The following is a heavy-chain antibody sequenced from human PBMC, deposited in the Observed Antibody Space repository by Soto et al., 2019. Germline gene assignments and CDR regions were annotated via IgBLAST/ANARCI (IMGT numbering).Heavy chain of an antibody. CDR1: GASISSGGYY. Sequence: GASISSGGYYWSWIRQYPGKGLEWIGYIYYSGSTYYNPSLRSRFTMSLDTSENQFSLRLSSVTAADTAVYYCARGLPAYGGNFHFDYWGQGALVTVSS. D-gene: IGHD4-17*01. V-gene: IGHV4-31*02. CDR3: ARGLPAYGGNFHFDY. J-gene: IGHJ4*02. CDR2: IYYSGST.